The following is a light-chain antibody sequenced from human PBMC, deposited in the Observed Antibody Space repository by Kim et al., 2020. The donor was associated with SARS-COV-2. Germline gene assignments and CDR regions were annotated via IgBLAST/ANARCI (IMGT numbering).Light chain of an antibody. CDR2: GQH. J-gene: IGLJ1*01. Sequence: SSELTQDPAVSVALGQTVRITCQGDSLRSSYANWYLQKPAHAPVLVLYGQHTRPSGIPDRFPGSHSGPPAPLPIARPPWAAEAAYFCASLVNTGSPIFG. V-gene: IGLV3-19*01. CDR3: ASLVNTGSPI. CDR1: SLRSSY.